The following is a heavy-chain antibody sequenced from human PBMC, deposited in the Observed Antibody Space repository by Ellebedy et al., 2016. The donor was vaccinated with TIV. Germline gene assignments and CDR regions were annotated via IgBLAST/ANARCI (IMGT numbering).Heavy chain of an antibody. Sequence: ASVKVSXXASGYTFTSYYMHWVRQAPGQGLEWMGIINPSGGSTSYAQKFQGRVTMTRDTSTSTVYMELSSLRSEDTAVYYCASIDPERLVEHWGQGTLVTVSS. D-gene: IGHD1-1*01. J-gene: IGHJ4*02. CDR1: GYTFTSYY. CDR2: INPSGGST. V-gene: IGHV1-46*01. CDR3: ASIDPERLVEH.